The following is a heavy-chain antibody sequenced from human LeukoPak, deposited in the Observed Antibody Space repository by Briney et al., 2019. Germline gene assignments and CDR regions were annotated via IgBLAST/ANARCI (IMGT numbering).Heavy chain of an antibody. D-gene: IGHD6-13*01. CDR1: GGSISRYY. V-gene: IGHV4-59*01. CDR3: ARTSSSWDWFDP. CDR2: IYYSGST. J-gene: IGHJ5*02. Sequence: SETLSLTCTVSGGSISRYYWSWLRQPPGKGLEWIGYIYYSGSTNYNPSLKSRVTISVDTSKNQFSLKLSSVTAADTAVYYCARTSSSWDWFDPWGQGTLVTVSS.